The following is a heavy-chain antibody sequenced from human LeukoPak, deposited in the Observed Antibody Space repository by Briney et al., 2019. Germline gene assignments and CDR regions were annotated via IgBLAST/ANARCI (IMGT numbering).Heavy chain of an antibody. CDR1: GDSVSSGSYY. D-gene: IGHD3-10*01. CDR2: IYYSGST. J-gene: IGHJ4*02. V-gene: IGHV4-61*01. CDR3: ARRKSGRGAHFDY. Sequence: PSETLSLTCTVSGDSVSSGSYYWSWIRQPPGKGLEWIGHIYYSGSTNYNPSLKSRVTMSVDTSKNQFSLKLNPVTAADTAMYYCARRKSGRGAHFDYWGQGTLVTVSS.